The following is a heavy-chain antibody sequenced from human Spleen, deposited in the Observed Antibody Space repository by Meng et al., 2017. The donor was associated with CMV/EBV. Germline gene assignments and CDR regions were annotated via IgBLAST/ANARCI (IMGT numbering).Heavy chain of an antibody. D-gene: IGHD5-18*01. V-gene: IGHV4-34*01. CDR3: ARGNTAMVWGQLAPPGGFDP. J-gene: IGHJ5*02. CDR2: INHSGST. Sequence: SETLSLTCAVYGGSFSGYYWSWIRQPPGKGLEWIGEINHSGSTNYNPSLKSRVTISVDTSKNQFSLKLSSVTAADTAVYYCARGNTAMVWGQLAPPGGFDPWGQGTLVTVSS. CDR1: GGSFSGYY.